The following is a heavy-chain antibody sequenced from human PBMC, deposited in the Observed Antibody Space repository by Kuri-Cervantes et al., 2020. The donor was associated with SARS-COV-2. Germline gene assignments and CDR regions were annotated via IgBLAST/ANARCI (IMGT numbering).Heavy chain of an antibody. CDR3: ARVSRPYYFDY. J-gene: IGHJ4*02. CDR1: GGSISCYY. CDR2: IYYSGST. Sequence: SETLSLTCTVSGGSISCYYWSWIRQPPGKGLEWIGYIYYSGSTNYNPSLKSRVTISVDTSKNQFSLKLSSVTAADTAVYYCARVSRPYYFDYWGQGTLVTVSS. V-gene: IGHV4-59*01.